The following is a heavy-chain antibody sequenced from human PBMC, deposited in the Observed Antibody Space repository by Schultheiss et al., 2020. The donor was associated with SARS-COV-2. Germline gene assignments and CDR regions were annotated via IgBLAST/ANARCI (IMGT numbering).Heavy chain of an antibody. CDR1: GYTFTGYY. CDR2: INPNSGGT. CDR3: ATPGGSFETVGYYYGMDV. Sequence: ASVKVSCKASGYTFTGYYMHWVRQAPGQGLEWMGRINPNSGGTNYAQKFQGRVTMTRDTSISTAYMELSRLRSEDTAVYYCATPGGSFETVGYYYGMDVWGQGTTVTVSS. D-gene: IGHD1-26*01. V-gene: IGHV1-2*06. J-gene: IGHJ6*02.